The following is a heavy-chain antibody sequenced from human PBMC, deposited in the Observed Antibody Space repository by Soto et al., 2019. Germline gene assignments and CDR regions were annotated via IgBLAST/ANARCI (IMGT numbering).Heavy chain of an antibody. D-gene: IGHD6-19*01. CDR1: GGCVKSPSDS. Sequence: SESMSLTCTVSGGCVKSPSDSWCWVSQPPGKGLEWIGSVFYSGRSYSTPSLKSRVTTSLDTSKNQFSLSLTSVTASDTAVYFCAGQTFTMAGASIGRSNWFGTRAQPPLGTVSS. V-gene: IGHV4-39*01. J-gene: IGHJ5*02. CDR2: VFYSGRS. CDR3: AGQTFTMAGASIGRSNWFGT.